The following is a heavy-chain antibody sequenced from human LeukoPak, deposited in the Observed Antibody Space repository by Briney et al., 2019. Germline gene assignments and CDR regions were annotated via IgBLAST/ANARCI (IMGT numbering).Heavy chain of an antibody. J-gene: IGHJ4*02. D-gene: IGHD3-22*01. V-gene: IGHV3-23*01. CDR2: ISGSGGST. CDR3: AKAFTMIVVVITSDFDY. Sequence: GGSLRLSCAASGFTFSSYAMSWVRQAPGKGLEWVSAISGSGGSTYYADSVKGRFTISRDNSKNTLYLQMHSLRAEDTAVYYCAKAFTMIVVVITSDFDYWGQGTLVTVSS. CDR1: GFTFSSYA.